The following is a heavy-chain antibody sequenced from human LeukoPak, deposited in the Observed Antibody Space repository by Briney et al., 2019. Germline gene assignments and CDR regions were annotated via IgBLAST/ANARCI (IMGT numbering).Heavy chain of an antibody. CDR1: GYTFIDYY. V-gene: IGHV1-2*04. J-gene: IGHJ4*02. CDR2: INPNNSDT. CDR3: ARGAKNY. Sequence: ASVKVSCKASGYTFIDYYIHWVRQAPGQGLEWLGWINPNNSDTNFAQIFQGWVTLTTDTSVNTTYLELNKLTPDDTAIYYCARGAKNYWGRGTLITVS. D-gene: IGHD2/OR15-2a*01.